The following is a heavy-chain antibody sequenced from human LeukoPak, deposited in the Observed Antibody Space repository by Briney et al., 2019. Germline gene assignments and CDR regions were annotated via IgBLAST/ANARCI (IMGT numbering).Heavy chain of an antibody. Sequence: PGRSLRLSCAASGFTFSSYGMHWVRQAPGKGLEWVAVIWYDGSNKYYADSVKGRFTISRDNSKNTLYLQMNSLRAEDTAVYYCASAGGDTRSPLPFYYWGQGTLVTVSS. D-gene: IGHD2-2*01. CDR2: IWYDGSNK. CDR1: GFTFSSYG. V-gene: IGHV3-33*01. J-gene: IGHJ4*02. CDR3: ASAGGDTRSPLPFYY.